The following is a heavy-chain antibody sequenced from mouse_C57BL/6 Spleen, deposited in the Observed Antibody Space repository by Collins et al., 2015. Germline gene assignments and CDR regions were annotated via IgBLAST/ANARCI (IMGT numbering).Heavy chain of an antibody. Sequence: DVQLQESGPGLVKPSQSLSLTCTVTGYSITSDYAWNWIRQFPGNKLEWMGYISYSGSTSYNPSLKSRISITRDTSKNQFFLQLNSMTTEDTATYYCARSPIYYGNPWFAYWGQGTLVTVSA. D-gene: IGHD2-1*01. CDR2: ISYSGST. CDR3: ARSPIYYGNPWFAY. CDR1: GYSITSDYA. V-gene: IGHV3-2*02. J-gene: IGHJ3*01.